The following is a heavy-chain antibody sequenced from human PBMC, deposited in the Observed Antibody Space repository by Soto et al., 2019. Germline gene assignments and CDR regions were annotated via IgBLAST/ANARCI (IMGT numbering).Heavy chain of an antibody. CDR2: INGPCDST. D-gene: IGHD1-1*01. V-gene: IGHV3-23*01. Sequence: GGSLRLSCAVSGLNFRNHDLNWVRQPPGKGLEYVSNINGPCDSTYYADAVKGRFTISRDNSQNTVYLQMDNLGAEDTALYYCAIDPNWEWGYWGPGTLVTVSS. CDR3: AIDPNWEWGY. J-gene: IGHJ1*01. CDR1: GLNFRNHD.